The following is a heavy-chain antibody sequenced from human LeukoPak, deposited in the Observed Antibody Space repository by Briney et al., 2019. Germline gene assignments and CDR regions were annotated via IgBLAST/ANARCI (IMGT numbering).Heavy chain of an antibody. CDR2: ISAYNGNT. V-gene: IGHV1-18*01. D-gene: IGHD2-21*01. J-gene: IGHJ4*02. CDR3: ARDQSRLYCAGSTCPPGY. Sequence: GASVKVSCKASGYTFTSYGISWVRQAPGQRLEWMGWISAYNGNTNYAQKLQGRVTMTTDTSTSTAYMELRSLRSDDTAVYYWARDQSRLYCAGSTCPPGYWGQGTLVTVSS. CDR1: GYTFTSYG.